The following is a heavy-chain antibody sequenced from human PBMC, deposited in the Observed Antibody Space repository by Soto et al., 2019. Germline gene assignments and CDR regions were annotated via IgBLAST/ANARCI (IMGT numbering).Heavy chain of an antibody. D-gene: IGHD1-1*01. CDR2: INPNSGGT. CDR1: GYTITVYY. CDR3: SRPLRWNGNPFDP. J-gene: IGHJ5*02. V-gene: IGHV1-2*02. Sequence: KVSCAASGYTITVYYMYWVRPAPGQVLEWMGWINPNSGGTNYAQKFQGRVTMTRDTSISTAYMELSRLRSDDTAVYYCSRPLRWNGNPFDPWGQGTLVTVSS.